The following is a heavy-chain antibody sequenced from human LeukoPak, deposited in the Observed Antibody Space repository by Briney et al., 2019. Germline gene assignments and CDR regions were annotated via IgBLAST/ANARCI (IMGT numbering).Heavy chain of an antibody. D-gene: IGHD4-17*01. CDR2: ISGSGGNT. Sequence: GGSLRLSCVASGFSFHSYAMTWVRQAPGKGLEWVSVISGSGGNTYYADSVKGRFTISRDNSKNTLYLQMNSLRAEDTAVYYCAKDLKYGDYGGFDYWGQGTLVTVSS. J-gene: IGHJ4*02. CDR3: AKDLKYGDYGGFDY. V-gene: IGHV3-23*01. CDR1: GFSFHSYA.